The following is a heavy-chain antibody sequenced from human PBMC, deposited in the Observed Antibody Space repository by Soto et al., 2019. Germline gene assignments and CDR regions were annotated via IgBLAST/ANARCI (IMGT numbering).Heavy chain of an antibody. CDR3: ASSVLVTSTMNYFDY. D-gene: IGHD2-8*02. CDR1: GYSFTSYW. V-gene: IGHV5-51*01. Sequence: PGESLKISCKGSGYSFTSYWIGWVRQMPGKGLEWMGIIYPGDSDTRYSPSFQGQVTISADKSISTAYLQWSSLKASDTAIYFCASSVLVTSTMNYFDYWGQGTLVTVSS. J-gene: IGHJ4*02. CDR2: IYPGDSDT.